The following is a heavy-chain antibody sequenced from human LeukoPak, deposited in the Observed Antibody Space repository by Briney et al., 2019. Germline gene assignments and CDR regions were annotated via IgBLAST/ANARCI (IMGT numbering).Heavy chain of an antibody. CDR1: GGSISSYY. CDR2: IYYSGST. CDR3: ARWSGYSDAFDI. Sequence: SETLSLTCTVSGGSISSYYWSWIRQPPGKGLEWIGYIYYSGSTNYNPSLKSRVTIPVDTSKNQFSLKLSSVTAADTAVYYCARWSGYSDAFDIWGQGTMVTVSS. J-gene: IGHJ3*02. D-gene: IGHD3-3*01. V-gene: IGHV4-59*01.